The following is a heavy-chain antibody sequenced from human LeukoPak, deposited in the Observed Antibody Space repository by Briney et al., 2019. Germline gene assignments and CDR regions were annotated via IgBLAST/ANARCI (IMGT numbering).Heavy chain of an antibody. CDR3: ARTSRAYYYDSSGYYSYEYFQH. CDR2: INHSGST. V-gene: IGHV4-34*01. J-gene: IGHJ1*01. Sequence: SETLSLTCAVCGGSFSGYYWSWIRQPPGKGLEWIGEINHSGSTNYNPSLKSRVTISVDTSKNQFSLKLSSVTAADTAVYYCARTSRAYYYDSSGYYSYEYFQHWGQGTLVTVSS. CDR1: GGSFSGYY. D-gene: IGHD3-22*01.